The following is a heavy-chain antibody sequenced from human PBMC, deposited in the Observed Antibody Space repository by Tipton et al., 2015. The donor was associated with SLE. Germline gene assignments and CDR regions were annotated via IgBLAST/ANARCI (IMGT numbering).Heavy chain of an antibody. D-gene: IGHD2-21*01. J-gene: IGHJ4*02. Sequence: SLRLSCAASGFTFSSYAMSWVRQAPGKGLEWVSAISGSSSYIYYADSVKGRFTISRDNAKNSLYLQMNSLRAEDTAVYYCARALPSYCGGDCFRPFDYWGQGTLVTVSS. CDR3: ARALPSYCGGDCFRPFDY. CDR1: GFTFSSYA. V-gene: IGHV3-21*01. CDR2: ISGSSSYI.